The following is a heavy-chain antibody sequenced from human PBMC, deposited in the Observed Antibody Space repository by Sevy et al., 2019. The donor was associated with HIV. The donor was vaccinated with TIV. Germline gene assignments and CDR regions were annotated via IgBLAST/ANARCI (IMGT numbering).Heavy chain of an antibody. D-gene: IGHD5-18*01. CDR2: ISGDGSNT. Sequence: GESLKISCAASGPTFSTYGMHWVRQAPGKGLEWLALISGDGSNTYYAGSVTGRFTISRDNSKNTLYLQMNSLRADDTAMYYCAKTYADTTMDLYYYDSWGQGTLVTVSS. J-gene: IGHJ4*02. CDR1: GPTFSTYG. V-gene: IGHV3-30*18. CDR3: AKTYADTTMDLYYYDS.